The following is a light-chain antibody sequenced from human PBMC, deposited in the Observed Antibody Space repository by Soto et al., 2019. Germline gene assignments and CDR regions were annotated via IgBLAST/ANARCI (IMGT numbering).Light chain of an antibody. V-gene: IGKV1-39*01. J-gene: IGKJ3*01. CDR1: QSVDTY. Sequence: DIQMTHAPSSLSASVGDTVTLTFRASQSVDTYLKLYQQKPGKAPGLLIYAASTLQRGVPSRFSASGSGTDFTLTISSLQPEDFANYYCQQDLRPPLTCGPGTKVALK. CDR3: QQDLRPPLT. CDR2: AAS.